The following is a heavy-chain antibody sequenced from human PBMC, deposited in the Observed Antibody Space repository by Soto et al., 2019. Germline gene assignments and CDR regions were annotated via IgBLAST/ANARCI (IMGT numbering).Heavy chain of an antibody. CDR2: ISSDGTNK. Sequence: PGGSLRLSCAASGFTFSSYAMHWVRQAPGKGLEWVAVISSDGTNKDHADSMKGRFTISRDNSKNTLYLEMNSLRAEDTAVYYCARETSGSYSVCFDHWGQGTLVTVSS. V-gene: IGHV3-30*04. CDR1: GFTFSSYA. D-gene: IGHD1-26*01. CDR3: ARETSGSYSVCFDH. J-gene: IGHJ4*02.